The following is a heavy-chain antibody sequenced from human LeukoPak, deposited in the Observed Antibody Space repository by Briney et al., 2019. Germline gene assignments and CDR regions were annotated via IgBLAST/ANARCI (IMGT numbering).Heavy chain of an antibody. CDR2: ISYDGSNK. CDR1: GFTFSSYA. D-gene: IGHD1-26*01. V-gene: IGHV3-30-3*01. Sequence: PGRSLRLSCAASGFTFSSYAMHWVRQAPGKGLEWVAVISYDGSNKYYADSVKGRFTISRDNSKNTLYLQMNSLRAEDTAVYYCASLWSYGGSYLDFDYWGQGTLVTVSS. J-gene: IGHJ4*02. CDR3: ASLWSYGGSYLDFDY.